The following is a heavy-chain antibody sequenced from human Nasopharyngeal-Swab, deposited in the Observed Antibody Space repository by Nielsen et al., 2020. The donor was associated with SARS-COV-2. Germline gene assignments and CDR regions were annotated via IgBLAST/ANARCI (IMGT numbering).Heavy chain of an antibody. CDR3: ARGSGDFLSSHDY. Sequence: SVKVSCKASAGTFSSFLCSWVRQAPAQGLAWMGTIIPIFATTDYAQRFQGRVTITADESTNTVYMELSSMRSEDTAVYFCARGSGDFLSSHDYWGQGTLVTVSS. J-gene: IGHJ4*02. CDR1: AGTFSSFL. V-gene: IGHV1-69*13. CDR2: IIPIFATT. D-gene: IGHD2/OR15-2a*01.